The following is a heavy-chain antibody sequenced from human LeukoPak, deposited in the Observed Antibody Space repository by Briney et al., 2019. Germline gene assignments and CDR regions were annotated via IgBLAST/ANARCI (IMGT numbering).Heavy chain of an antibody. Sequence: GGSLRLSCAASGFTVSSNYMSWVRQAPGKGLEWVSVFYSGGTKQYADSVKGRFTISRDNSKNTLYLQMNSLRAEDTAVYYCARGSGSSSWYVPNYWGQGTLVTVSS. D-gene: IGHD6-13*01. V-gene: IGHV3-66*01. J-gene: IGHJ4*02. CDR1: GFTVSSNY. CDR3: ARGSGSSSWYVPNY. CDR2: FYSGGTK.